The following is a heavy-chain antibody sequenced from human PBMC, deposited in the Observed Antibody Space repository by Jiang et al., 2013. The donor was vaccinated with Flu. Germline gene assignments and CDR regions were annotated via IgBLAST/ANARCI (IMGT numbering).Heavy chain of an antibody. D-gene: IGHD6-19*01. CDR3: GHRLWLDAFDY. V-gene: IGHV2-5*02. CDR2: IYWDDDK. Sequence: KPTQTLTLTCTFSGFSLSTSEVGVGWIRQPPGKALEWLALIYWDDDKRYSPSLKSRLTITKDTSKNQVVLTMTNMDPVDTATYYCGHRLWLDAFDYWGQGTLVTVSS. J-gene: IGHJ4*02. CDR1: GFSLSTSEVG.